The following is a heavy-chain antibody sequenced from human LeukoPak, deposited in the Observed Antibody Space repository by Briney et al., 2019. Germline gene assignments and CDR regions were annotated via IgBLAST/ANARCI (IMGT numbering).Heavy chain of an antibody. CDR2: IIISSSYI. CDR1: GFTFSTFS. CDR3: ARAKAPSITIIKGLWFDP. J-gene: IGHJ5*02. Sequence: PGGPLNSSVAAPGFTFSTFSWNWSPQAQGKGRKGASSIIISSSYIYYADSVKGRFTISRDNAKNSLYLQMNSLRAEDTAVYYCARAKAPSITIIKGLWFDPWGQGTLVTVSS. D-gene: IGHD3-3*01. V-gene: IGHV3-21*01.